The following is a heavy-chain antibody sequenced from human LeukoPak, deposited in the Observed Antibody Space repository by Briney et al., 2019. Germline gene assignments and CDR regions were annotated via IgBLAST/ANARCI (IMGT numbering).Heavy chain of an antibody. CDR2: IYTSGST. V-gene: IGHV4-61*02. Sequence: PSQTLSLTCTVSGGSISSGSYYWSWIRPPAGKGLEWIGRIYTSGSTNYNPSLKSRVTISVDTSKNQFSLKLSSVTAAGTAVYYCARGSYSSGWSPGYYFDYWGQGTLVTVSS. D-gene: IGHD6-19*01. CDR1: GGSISSGSYY. CDR3: ARGSYSSGWSPGYYFDY. J-gene: IGHJ4*02.